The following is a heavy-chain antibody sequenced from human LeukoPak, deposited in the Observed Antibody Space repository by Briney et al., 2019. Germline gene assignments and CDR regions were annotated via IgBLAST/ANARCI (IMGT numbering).Heavy chain of an antibody. D-gene: IGHD3-22*01. V-gene: IGHV1-8*02. CDR3: AKEGDYYDSSGYLYYFDY. J-gene: IGHJ4*02. CDR1: GGTFSSYA. Sequence: ASVKVSCKASGGTFSSYAISWVRQAPGQGLEWMGWMNPNSGNTGYAQKFQGRVTMTRNTSISTAYMELSSLRSEDTAVYYCAKEGDYYDSSGYLYYFDYWGQGTLVTVSS. CDR2: MNPNSGNT.